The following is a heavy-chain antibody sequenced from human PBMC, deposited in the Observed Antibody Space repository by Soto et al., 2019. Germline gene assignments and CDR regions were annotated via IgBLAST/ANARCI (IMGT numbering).Heavy chain of an antibody. CDR1: GFTFSTYT. CDR2: MSYDGREK. Sequence: QVQLVESGGGVVQPGRSLRLSCAASGFTFSTYTLHWVRQAPGKGLEWVALMSYDGREKYYADSVKGRFTISSDNSKNTLYLQMNSLSAEDTALYYCRIELDFWGQGTLVTVSS. V-gene: IGHV3-30-3*01. J-gene: IGHJ4*02. CDR3: RIELDF. D-gene: IGHD2-15*01.